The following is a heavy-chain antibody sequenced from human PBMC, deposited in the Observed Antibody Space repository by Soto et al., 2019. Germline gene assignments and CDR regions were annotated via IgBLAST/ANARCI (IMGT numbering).Heavy chain of an antibody. CDR3: AKAVWFGELFASVGYFDY. D-gene: IGHD3-10*01. Sequence: GGSLRLSCAASGFTFSSYAMSWVRQAPGKGLEWVSAISGSGGSTYYADSVKGRFTISRDNSKNTLYLQMNSLRAEDTAVYYCAKAVWFGELFASVGYFDYWGQGTLVTVSS. V-gene: IGHV3-23*01. J-gene: IGHJ4*02. CDR1: GFTFSSYA. CDR2: ISGSGGST.